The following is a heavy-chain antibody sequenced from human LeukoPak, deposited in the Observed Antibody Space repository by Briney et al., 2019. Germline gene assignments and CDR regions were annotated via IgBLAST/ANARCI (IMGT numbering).Heavy chain of an antibody. CDR3: ARERVSWFDP. CDR1: GGTFSSYA. CDR2: IIPIFGTA. Sequence: SVKVSRKASGGTFSSYAISWVRQAPGQGLEWMGGIIPIFGTANYAQKFQGRVTITADESTSTAYMELSSLRSEDTAVYYCARERVSWFDPWGQGTLVTVSS. D-gene: IGHD3-22*01. V-gene: IGHV1-69*13. J-gene: IGHJ5*02.